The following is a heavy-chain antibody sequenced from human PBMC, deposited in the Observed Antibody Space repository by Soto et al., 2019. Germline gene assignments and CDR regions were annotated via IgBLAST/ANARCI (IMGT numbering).Heavy chain of an antibody. CDR1: GGSINSYY. Sequence: QVQLQESGPGLVKPSETLSLTCSVSGGSINSYYWGWIRQPPGKGLEWIGYISYTGSTDYSPSLMIRVTISVDTSKNQFSLKVRSVTAADTAIYFCARHYPIGNNWNYFDYWGRGTLVTVSS. CDR3: ARHYPIGNNWNYFDY. CDR2: ISYTGST. D-gene: IGHD1-1*01. V-gene: IGHV4-59*08. J-gene: IGHJ4*02.